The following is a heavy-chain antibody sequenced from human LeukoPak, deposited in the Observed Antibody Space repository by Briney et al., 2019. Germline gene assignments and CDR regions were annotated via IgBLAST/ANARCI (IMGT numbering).Heavy chain of an antibody. CDR3: ARGRPGRDRYDYESSGYRREYFQH. V-gene: IGHV1-2*02. Sequence: ASVKVSFKASGYTLTGYYMHWVRQAPGQGLEWMGWINPSSGNTNYVQRFQGRVTMTRDTSITTAYMELRRLRSDDTAVYYCARGRPGRDRYDYESSGYRREYFQHWGQGTLVTVSS. J-gene: IGHJ1*01. CDR2: INPSSGNT. D-gene: IGHD3-22*01. CDR1: GYTLTGYY.